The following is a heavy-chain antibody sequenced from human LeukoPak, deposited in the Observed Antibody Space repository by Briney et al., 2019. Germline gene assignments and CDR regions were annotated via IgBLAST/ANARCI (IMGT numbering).Heavy chain of an antibody. V-gene: IGHV1-46*01. J-gene: IGHJ4*02. CDR3: ARVVATIHFDY. Sequence: GASVKVSCKASGYTFTSYYMHWVRQAPGQGLEWMGIINPSGGSTSYAQKFQGRVTMTRDMSTSTAYMELRSLRSDDTAVYYCARVVATIHFDYWGQGTLVTVSS. CDR1: GYTFTSYY. D-gene: IGHD5-12*01. CDR2: INPSGGST.